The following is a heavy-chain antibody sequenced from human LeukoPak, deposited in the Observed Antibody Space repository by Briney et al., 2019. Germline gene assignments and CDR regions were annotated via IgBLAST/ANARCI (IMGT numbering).Heavy chain of an antibody. Sequence: SETLSLTCAVYGGSFSGCYWSWIRQPPGKGLEWIGEINHSGSTSYNPSLKSRVTISVDTSKNQFSLKLSSVTAADTAVYYCASRQPAISAADWGQGTLVTVSS. CDR2: INHSGST. V-gene: IGHV4-34*01. CDR1: GGSFSGCY. CDR3: ASRQPAISAAD. J-gene: IGHJ4*02. D-gene: IGHD6-13*01.